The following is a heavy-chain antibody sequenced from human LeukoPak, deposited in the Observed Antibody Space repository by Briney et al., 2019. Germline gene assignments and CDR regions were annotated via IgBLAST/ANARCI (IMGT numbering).Heavy chain of an antibody. Sequence: APVKVSCKASGYTFTGYYMHWVRQAPGQGLEWMGWINPNSGGTNYAQKFQGRVTMTRDTSISTAYMELSRLRSDDTAVYYCARDRDYGSGSYSPHYDYWGQGTLVTVSS. CDR1: GYTFTGYY. CDR2: INPNSGGT. J-gene: IGHJ4*02. D-gene: IGHD3-10*01. V-gene: IGHV1-2*02. CDR3: ARDRDYGSGSYSPHYDY.